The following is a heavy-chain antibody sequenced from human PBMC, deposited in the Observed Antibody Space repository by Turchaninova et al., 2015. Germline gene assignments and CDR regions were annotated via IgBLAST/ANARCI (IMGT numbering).Heavy chain of an antibody. CDR3: TWHYYRYMDV. CDR2: IKNTDSGII. V-gene: IGHV3-15*01. D-gene: IGHD3-22*01. CDR1: GFPFTSAW. J-gene: IGHJ6*03. Sequence: EVQLVESGGDLVKSGGSLTLSCEASGFPFTSAWMNWVRQAPGKGLEWVGLIKNTDSGIIDYAAHVKGRFTISRDDSKNTLYLQMNSLKTEDTAVYYCTWHYYRYMDVWGKGTTVTVSS.